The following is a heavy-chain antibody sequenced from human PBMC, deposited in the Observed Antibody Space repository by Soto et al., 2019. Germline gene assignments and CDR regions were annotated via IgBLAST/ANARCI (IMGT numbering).Heavy chain of an antibody. CDR2: ISGDSTYI. J-gene: IGHJ6*02. V-gene: IGHV3-21*01. CDR1: GFSFSGYN. D-gene: IGHD4-17*01. Sequence: GGSLRLSCAASGFSFSGYNMNWVRQAPGKGLEWVSSISGDSTYIYYADSVQGRFTISRDNSKNTLYLQMNSLRAEDTAVYYCARDSSGDYPLYGMDVCGQGTTVTVSS. CDR3: ARDSSGDYPLYGMDV.